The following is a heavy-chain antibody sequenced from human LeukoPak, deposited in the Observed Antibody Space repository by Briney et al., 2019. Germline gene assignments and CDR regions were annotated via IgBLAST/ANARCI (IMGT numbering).Heavy chain of an antibody. CDR1: GFSFSSYG. J-gene: IGHJ6*03. D-gene: IGHD1-26*01. Sequence: PGGSLRLSCAGSGFSFSSYGMHWVRQAPGKGLEWMAFIRSDGSNKYYADSVKGRFTISRDNAKNSLYLQLNSLRAEDTAVYYCARDPYSGSYSDYYYYYMDVWGKGTTVTVSS. CDR2: IRSDGSNK. V-gene: IGHV3-30*02. CDR3: ARDPYSGSYSDYYYYYMDV.